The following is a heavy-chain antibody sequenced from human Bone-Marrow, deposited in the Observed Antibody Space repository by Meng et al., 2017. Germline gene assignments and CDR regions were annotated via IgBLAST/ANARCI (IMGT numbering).Heavy chain of an antibody. CDR2: NNWNGGST. D-gene: IGHD6-19*01. CDR3: ARVGRSGWYVFDM. J-gene: IGHJ3*02. Sequence: GESLKIPCAASGFSFDDYGMSWVRQGPGKGLGWGSHNNWNGGSTGYADSVKGRFTISRDNARNSLYLQMNSLRVEDTALYYCARVGRSGWYVFDMWGQGTMVTVSS. CDR1: GFSFDDYG. V-gene: IGHV3-20*04.